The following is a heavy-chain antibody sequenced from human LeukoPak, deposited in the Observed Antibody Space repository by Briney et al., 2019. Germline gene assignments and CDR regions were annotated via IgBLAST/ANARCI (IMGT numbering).Heavy chain of an antibody. Sequence: PSETLSLTCTVSGGSISSGGYYWSWIRQHPGKGLEWIGYIYYSGSTYYHPSLKSRVTISVDTSKNQYSLKLSSVTAADTAVYYCARVYYYGSGSYPYYFNYWGQGTLVTVSS. CDR3: ARVYYYGSGSYPYYFNY. V-gene: IGHV4-31*03. CDR1: GGSISSGGYY. CDR2: IYYSGST. J-gene: IGHJ4*02. D-gene: IGHD3-10*01.